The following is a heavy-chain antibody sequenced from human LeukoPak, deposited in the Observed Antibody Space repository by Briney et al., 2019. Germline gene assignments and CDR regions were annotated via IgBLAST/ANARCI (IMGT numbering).Heavy chain of an antibody. V-gene: IGHV1-46*01. Sequence: ASVKVSCKASGYTFTSYYMHWVRQAPGQGLEWMGIINPSGGSTSYAQKFQGRVTMTRDMSTSTDYMELSSLRSEDTAVYYCARVISSWDGFDYWGQGTLVTVSS. J-gene: IGHJ4*02. CDR3: ARVISSWDGFDY. D-gene: IGHD6-13*01. CDR2: INPSGGST. CDR1: GYTFTSYY.